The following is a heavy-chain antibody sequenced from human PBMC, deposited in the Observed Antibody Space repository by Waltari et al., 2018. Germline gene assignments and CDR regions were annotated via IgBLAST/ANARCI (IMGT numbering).Heavy chain of an antibody. CDR3: ARQRCTNGVCYSSDAFDI. D-gene: IGHD2-8*01. CDR2: IYPGDADT. Sequence: EVQLVQSGAEVKKPGESLQISCKGSGYSVTSYWIGWVRQIPGKGLEWRGIIYPGDADTRYSPSFQGQVTISADKSISTAYVEWSSLKASDTAMYYCARQRCTNGVCYSSDAFDIWGQGTMVTVSS. J-gene: IGHJ3*02. V-gene: IGHV5-51*01. CDR1: GYSVTSYW.